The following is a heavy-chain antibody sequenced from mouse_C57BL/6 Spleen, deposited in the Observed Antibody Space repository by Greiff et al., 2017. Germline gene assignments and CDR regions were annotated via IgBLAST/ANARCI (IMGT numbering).Heavy chain of an antibody. CDR2: ISDDGSN. V-gene: IGHV3-6*01. Sequence: EVQLQESGPGLVKPSQSLSLTCSVTGYSITSGYYWNWIRQFPGNKLEWMGYISDDGSNNYNPSLKNRISITRDTSKNQFFLKLNSVTTEDTATYYCARDNYGSTLRGFAYWGQGTLVTVSA. CDR1: GYSITSGYY. CDR3: ARDNYGSTLRGFAY. J-gene: IGHJ3*01. D-gene: IGHD1-1*01.